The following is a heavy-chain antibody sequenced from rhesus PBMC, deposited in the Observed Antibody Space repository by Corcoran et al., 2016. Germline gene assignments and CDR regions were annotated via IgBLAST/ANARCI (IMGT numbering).Heavy chain of an antibody. D-gene: IGHD3-34*01. CDR1: GGTINSGYYY. V-gene: IGHV4S12*01. CDR3: ARVYWGDYYIDY. CDR2: IYSKSERT. J-gene: IGHJ4*01. Sequence: QVQLQESGPGVVKPSETLSLTCAVSGGTINSGYYYWSWIRQPPGKGVEWIGGIYSKSERTNYKSSLKSRVTISKDTSKNQFSLKLSSVAATDTAVYYCARVYWGDYYIDYWGQGVLVTVSS.